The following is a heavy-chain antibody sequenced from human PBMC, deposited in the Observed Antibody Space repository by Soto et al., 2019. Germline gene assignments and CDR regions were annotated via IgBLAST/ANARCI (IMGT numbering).Heavy chain of an antibody. CDR3: VRDGTKTLRDWFDP. CDR2: IYATGTT. J-gene: IGHJ5*02. CDR1: GASISGHY. Sequence: SETLSLTCTVSGASISGHYWSWIRKSAGKGLEWIGRIYATGTTDYNPSLKSRVMMSVDTSKKQFSLRLRSVTAADTAVYYCVRDGTKTLRDWFDPWGQGISVTVPS. D-gene: IGHD1-1*01. V-gene: IGHV4-4*07.